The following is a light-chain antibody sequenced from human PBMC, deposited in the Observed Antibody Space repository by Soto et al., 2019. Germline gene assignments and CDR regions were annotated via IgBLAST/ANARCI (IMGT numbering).Light chain of an antibody. V-gene: IGLV2-11*01. CDR1: SSDVGGYNF. CDR2: DVS. CDR3: CSYAGTYTLWV. Sequence: QSALTQPRSVSGSPGQSVTISCTGTSSDVGGYNFVSWYQQYPGKAPKLIIYDVSKRPSGVPDRFSASKSGNTASLTISGLQAEDEADYYCCSYAGTYTLWVLGGGTKLTVL. J-gene: IGLJ3*02.